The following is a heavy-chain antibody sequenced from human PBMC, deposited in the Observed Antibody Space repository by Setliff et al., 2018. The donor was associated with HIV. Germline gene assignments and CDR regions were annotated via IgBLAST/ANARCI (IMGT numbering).Heavy chain of an antibody. D-gene: IGHD6-13*01. V-gene: IGHV4-39*01. CDR1: GGPISTNDYY. CDR3: VRVPSTSWYATTQRTKEYFQH. CDR2: VHYGGSI. J-gene: IGHJ1*01. Sequence: SETLSLTCTVSGGPISTNDYYWGFIRQSPGKGLEWIASVHYGGSIFYNPSLKSRVTLSVGTSKRQFFLNLSSATTADTAMYYCVRVPSTSWYATTQRTKEYFQHWGQGTLVTVSS.